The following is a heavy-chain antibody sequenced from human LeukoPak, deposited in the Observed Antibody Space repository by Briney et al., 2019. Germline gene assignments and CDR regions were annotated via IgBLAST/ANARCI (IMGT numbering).Heavy chain of an antibody. CDR1: GFTFSSYE. Sequence: PGGSLRLSCAASGFTFSSYEMNWVRQAPGKGLEWVSSISSSSSYIYYADSVKGRFTISRDNAKNSLYLQMNSLRAEDTAVYYCARVEYYYGSGSYYFDYWGQGTLVTVSS. J-gene: IGHJ4*02. CDR3: ARVEYYYGSGSYYFDY. CDR2: ISSSSSYI. V-gene: IGHV3-21*01. D-gene: IGHD3-10*01.